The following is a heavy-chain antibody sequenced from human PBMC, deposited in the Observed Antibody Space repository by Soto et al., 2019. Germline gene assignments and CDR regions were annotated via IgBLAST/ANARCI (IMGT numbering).Heavy chain of an antibody. CDR3: ASRERVDAFDV. V-gene: IGHV1-69*06. J-gene: IGHJ3*01. Sequence: QVQLVQSGAEVKKPGSSVKVSCTASGGTFSSYGITWVRQAPGQGLEWMGGIVPIVGSINLAQKFRGRLTITPDKSTSTVYMELSSLTSEDTAVYYCASRERVDAFDVWGQGTMVTVSS. CDR2: IVPIVGSI. D-gene: IGHD1-26*01. CDR1: GGTFSSYG.